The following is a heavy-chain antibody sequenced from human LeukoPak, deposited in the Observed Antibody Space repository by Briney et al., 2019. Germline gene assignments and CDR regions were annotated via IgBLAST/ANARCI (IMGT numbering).Heavy chain of an antibody. V-gene: IGHV4-34*01. Sequence: SETLSLTCAVYGGSFSGYYWSWIRQPPGKGLEWIGEVNHSGSTNYNPSLKSRLTISADTSKNQFSLKLSSVTAADTAVYYCAVGGAAAGSDYWGQGTLVTVSS. D-gene: IGHD6-13*01. CDR2: VNHSGST. CDR1: GGSFSGYY. J-gene: IGHJ4*02. CDR3: AVGGAAAGSDY.